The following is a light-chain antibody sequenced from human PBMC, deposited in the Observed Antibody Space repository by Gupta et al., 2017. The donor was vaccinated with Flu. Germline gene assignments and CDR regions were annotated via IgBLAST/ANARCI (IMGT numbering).Light chain of an antibody. CDR2: SDN. J-gene: IGLJ2*01. Sequence: QSVLTQPPSASGTPGQRVTISCSGSRSNIGTNTVNWYHQLPGTAPKLLTYSDNQRPSGVPDRFSGSKSGTSASLAISGLQSEDEADYYCAAWDDRLDAVIFGGGTKLTVL. V-gene: IGLV1-44*01. CDR1: RSNIGTNT. CDR3: AAWDDRLDAVI.